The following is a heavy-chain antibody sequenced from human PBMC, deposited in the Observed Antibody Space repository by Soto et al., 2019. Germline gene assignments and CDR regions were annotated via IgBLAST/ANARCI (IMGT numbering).Heavy chain of an antibody. CDR2: IWYDGSNK. CDR3: ARDPRSSTEYYSYAMDV. Sequence: QPGGSLRLSCAASGFTFSSYGMHLVRQALGKGLERVAVIWYDGSNKYYADSVKGRFTISRDNSKNTLYLQMNSLRAEDTAVYYCARDPRSSTEYYSYAMDVWGQGTKVTVSS. V-gene: IGHV3-33*01. J-gene: IGHJ6*02. D-gene: IGHD6-6*01. CDR1: GFTFSSYG.